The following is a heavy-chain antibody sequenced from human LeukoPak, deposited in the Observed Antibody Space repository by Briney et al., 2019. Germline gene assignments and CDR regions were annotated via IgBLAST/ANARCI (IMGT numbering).Heavy chain of an antibody. CDR3: ARQSTIAAARIDP. CDR1: GGSISSSSYY. J-gene: IGHJ5*02. Sequence: SETLSLTCTVSGGSISSSSYYWGWLRQPPGKGLEWIGSIYYSGSAYYSPSLKSRVTVSIDTSKNQFSLKLNSVTAADTAVYYCARQSTIAAARIDPWGQGTLVTVSS. D-gene: IGHD6-25*01. CDR2: IYYSGSA. V-gene: IGHV4-39*01.